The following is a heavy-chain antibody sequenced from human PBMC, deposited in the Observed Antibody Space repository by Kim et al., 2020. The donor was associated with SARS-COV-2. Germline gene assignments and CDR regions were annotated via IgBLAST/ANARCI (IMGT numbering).Heavy chain of an antibody. V-gene: IGHV4-39*01. CDR1: GGSISSSSYY. D-gene: IGHD6-19*01. CDR3: ARRGSSGWYGSY. J-gene: IGHJ4*02. CDR2: IYYSGST. Sequence: SETLSLTCTVSGGSISSSSYYWGWIRQPPGKGLEWIGSIYYSGSTYYNPSLKSRVTISVDTSKNQFSLKLSSVTAADTAVYYCARRGSSGWYGSYWGQGTLVTVSS.